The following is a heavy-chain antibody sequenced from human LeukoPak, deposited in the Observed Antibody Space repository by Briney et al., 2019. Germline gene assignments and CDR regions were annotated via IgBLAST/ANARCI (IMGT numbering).Heavy chain of an antibody. CDR3: AKDSGSPWIQLWLRS. Sequence: QPGRSLRLSCAASGFTFSSYGMHWVRQAPGKGLEWVAVISYDGSNKYYADSVKGRFTISRDNSKNTLYLQMNGLRAEDTAVYYCAKDSGSPWIQLWLRSWGQGTLVTVSS. D-gene: IGHD5-18*01. CDR1: GFTFSSYG. J-gene: IGHJ4*02. V-gene: IGHV3-30*18. CDR2: ISYDGSNK.